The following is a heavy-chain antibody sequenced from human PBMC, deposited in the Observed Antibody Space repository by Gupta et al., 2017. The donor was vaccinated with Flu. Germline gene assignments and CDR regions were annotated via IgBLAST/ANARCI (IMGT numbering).Heavy chain of an antibody. J-gene: IGHJ4*02. V-gene: IGHV3-7*01. CDR3: ARDPLYDCWSGYYNPDY. Sequence: LSWVRQAPGKGLEWVANIKQDGSEKYYVDSVKGRFTISRDNAKNSLYLQMNSLRAEDTAVYYCARDPLYDCWSGYYNPDYWGQGTLVTVSS. CDR2: IKQDGSEK. D-gene: IGHD3-3*01.